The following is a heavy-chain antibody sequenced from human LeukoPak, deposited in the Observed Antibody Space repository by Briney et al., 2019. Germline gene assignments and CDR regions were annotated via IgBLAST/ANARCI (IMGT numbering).Heavy chain of an antibody. Sequence: GGSLRLSCAASGFTFSSYGMHWVRQAPGKGLEHVSAIGGSTYYANSVKGRFTISRDNSKNTLYLQMNSLRAEDTAVYYCARDLLGTDSSGYSYSWGQGTLVTVSS. J-gene: IGHJ4*02. CDR1: GFTFSSYG. CDR2: IGGST. D-gene: IGHD5-18*01. CDR3: ARDLLGTDSSGYSYS. V-gene: IGHV3-64*01.